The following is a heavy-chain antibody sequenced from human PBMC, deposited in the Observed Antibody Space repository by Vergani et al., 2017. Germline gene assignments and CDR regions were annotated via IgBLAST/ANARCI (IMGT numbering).Heavy chain of an antibody. CDR1: GGSISSYY. V-gene: IGHV4-4*07. J-gene: IGHJ5*02. D-gene: IGHD2-2*01. CDR3: ARAIVVVPAAIEWFDP. CDR2: IYTSGST. Sequence: QVQLQESGPGLVKPSETLSLTCTVSGGSISSYYWSWIRQPAGKGLEWIGRIYTSGSTNYNPSLKSGVTMSVDTSKNQFSLKLSSVTAADTAVYYCARAIVVVPAAIEWFDPWGQGTLVTVSS.